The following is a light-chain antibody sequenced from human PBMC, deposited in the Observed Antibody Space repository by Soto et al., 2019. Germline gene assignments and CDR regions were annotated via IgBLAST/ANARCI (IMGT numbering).Light chain of an antibody. V-gene: IGLV1-51*01. Sequence: QSVLTQPPSVSAAPGQKVTISCSGSSSNIGSNYVSWYQQLPGTAPKLLIYDNNKRPSGIPDRFSGSKSGTSATLGITGLQTGDEADYYCETWDGSLSAGVFGGGTKLTVL. CDR1: SSNIGSNY. CDR3: ETWDGSLSAGV. J-gene: IGLJ2*01. CDR2: DNN.